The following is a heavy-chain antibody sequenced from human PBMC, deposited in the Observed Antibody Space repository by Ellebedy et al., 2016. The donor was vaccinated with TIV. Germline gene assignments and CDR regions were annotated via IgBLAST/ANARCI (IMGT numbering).Heavy chain of an antibody. CDR2: ISAYNGNT. D-gene: IGHD3-10*01. J-gene: IGHJ5*02. CDR3: ARGSMVRGVRNWFDP. V-gene: IGHV1-18*04. Sequence: AASVKVSCKASGYTFTSYGISWVRQAPGQGLEWMGWISAYNGNTNYAQKLQGRVTMTTDTSTSTAYMELRSLRSDDTAVYYCARGSMVRGVRNWFDPWGQGTLVTVSS. CDR1: GYTFTSYG.